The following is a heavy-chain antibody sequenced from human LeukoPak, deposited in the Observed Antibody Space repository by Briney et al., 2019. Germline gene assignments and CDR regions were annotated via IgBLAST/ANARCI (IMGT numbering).Heavy chain of an antibody. Sequence: QTGGSLRLSCAASGFTFSSYGMHWVRQAPGKGLEWVAVISYDGSNKYYVDSVKGRFTISRDNAKNSLYLQMNSLRAEDTAIYYCARDLMIRGVHDYWGQGTLVTVSS. CDR2: ISYDGSNK. CDR3: ARDLMIRGVHDY. D-gene: IGHD3-10*01. J-gene: IGHJ4*02. CDR1: GFTFSSYG. V-gene: IGHV3-30*03.